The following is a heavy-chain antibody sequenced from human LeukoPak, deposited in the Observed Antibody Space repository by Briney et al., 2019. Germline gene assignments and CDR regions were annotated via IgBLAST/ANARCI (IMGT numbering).Heavy chain of an antibody. V-gene: IGHV3-48*03. D-gene: IGHD5-24*01. CDR2: ISSSGSTI. J-gene: IGHJ4*02. Sequence: AGGSLRPSCAASGFTFSSYEMNWVRQAPGKGLEWVSYISSSGSTIYFADSVKGRFTISRDNAKNSLYLQMNSLRAEDTAVYYCATERWNYFDYWGQGTLVTVSS. CDR3: ATERWNYFDY. CDR1: GFTFSSYE.